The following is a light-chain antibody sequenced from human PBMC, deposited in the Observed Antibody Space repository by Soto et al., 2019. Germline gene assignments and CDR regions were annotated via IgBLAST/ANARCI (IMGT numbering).Light chain of an antibody. Sequence: DIQMTQSPSTLSASVGDRVAITCRASQTITRWMAWYQQKPGNPPKLLIYEESTLHSGVPSRFSGRKVGTQFILTIDSLQPEDFATYYCQQVKSYPRTFGGGTKVDIK. CDR1: QTITRW. CDR2: EES. CDR3: QQVKSYPRT. J-gene: IGKJ4*01. V-gene: IGKV1-5*01.